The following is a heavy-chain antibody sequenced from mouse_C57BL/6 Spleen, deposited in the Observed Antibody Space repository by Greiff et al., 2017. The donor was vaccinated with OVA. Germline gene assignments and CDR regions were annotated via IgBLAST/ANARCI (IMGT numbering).Heavy chain of an antibody. Sequence: EVKLQESGPGLVKPSQSLSLTCSVTGYSITSGYYWNWIRQFPGNKLEWMGYISYDGSNNYNPSLKNRISITRDTSKNQFFLKLNSVTTEDTATYYCARMDDGYYDFDYWGQGTTLTVSS. D-gene: IGHD2-3*01. CDR1: GYSITSGYY. CDR3: ARMDDGYYDFDY. CDR2: ISYDGSN. J-gene: IGHJ2*01. V-gene: IGHV3-6*01.